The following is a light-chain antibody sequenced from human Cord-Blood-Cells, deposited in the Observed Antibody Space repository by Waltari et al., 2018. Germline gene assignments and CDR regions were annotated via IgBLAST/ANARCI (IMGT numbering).Light chain of an antibody. CDR2: EVS. CDR3: SSYTSSSTLV. V-gene: IGLV2-14*01. CDR1: SSDVGGYNY. J-gene: IGLJ2*01. Sequence: QSALTQPVSVSGSPGQSITISCTGTSSDVGGYNYSSWYQQHPGKAPKLMIYEVSNRPSGVSNRFSGSKSGNTASLTISGLQAEDEADYYCSSYTSSSTLVFGGGTKLTVL.